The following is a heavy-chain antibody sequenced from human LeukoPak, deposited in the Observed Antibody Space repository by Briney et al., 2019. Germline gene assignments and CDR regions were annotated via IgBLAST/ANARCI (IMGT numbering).Heavy chain of an antibody. Sequence: SETLSLTCAVYGGSFSGYYWSWIRQPPGKGLEWIGEINHSGSTNYNPSLKSRVTISVDTSKNQFSLKLSSVTAADTAVYYCARTSPSNYYDSSGYTNWFDPWGQGTLVTVSS. V-gene: IGHV4-34*01. CDR2: INHSGST. D-gene: IGHD3-22*01. CDR1: GGSFSGYY. J-gene: IGHJ5*02. CDR3: ARTSPSNYYDSSGYTNWFDP.